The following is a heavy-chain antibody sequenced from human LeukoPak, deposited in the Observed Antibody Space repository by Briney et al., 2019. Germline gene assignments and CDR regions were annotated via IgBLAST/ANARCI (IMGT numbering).Heavy chain of an antibody. V-gene: IGHV4-34*01. Sequence: PSETLSLTCAVYGGSFSGYYWSWIRQPPGKGLEWIGEINNSGSTNYNPSLKSRVTISVDTSKNQFSLKLSSVTAADTAVYYCARLIMGYYFDYWGQGTLVTVSS. J-gene: IGHJ4*02. CDR1: GGSFSGYY. CDR3: ARLIMGYYFDY. CDR2: INNSGST.